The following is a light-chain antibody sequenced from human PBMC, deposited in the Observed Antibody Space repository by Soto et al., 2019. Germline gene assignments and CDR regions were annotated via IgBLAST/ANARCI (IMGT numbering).Light chain of an antibody. CDR2: GNG. V-gene: IGLV1-40*01. CDR1: SSNIGAGHD. CDR3: QSYDSGLSGSEV. Sequence: QAVVTQPPSVSGAPGQRVTISCTGSSSNIGAGHDVHWYQQLPGTAPKLLIYGNGNRPSGVPDLFSGSKSGTSASLAITGLQAEDEADYYCQSYDSGLSGSEVFGTGTKLTVL. J-gene: IGLJ1*01.